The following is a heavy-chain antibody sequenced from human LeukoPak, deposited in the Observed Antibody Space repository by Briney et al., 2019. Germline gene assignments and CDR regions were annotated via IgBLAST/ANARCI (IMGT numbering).Heavy chain of an antibody. CDR3: AELGITMIGGV. CDR2: ISTSGATI. Sequence: PGGSLRLSCTASGFIFSNYEMNWVRQAPGKGLEWLSYISTSGATIYYADSVKGRFTISRDNAKNSLYLQMNSLRAEDTAVYYCAELGITMIGGVWGKGTTVTISS. D-gene: IGHD3-10*02. CDR1: GFIFSNYE. J-gene: IGHJ6*04. V-gene: IGHV3-48*03.